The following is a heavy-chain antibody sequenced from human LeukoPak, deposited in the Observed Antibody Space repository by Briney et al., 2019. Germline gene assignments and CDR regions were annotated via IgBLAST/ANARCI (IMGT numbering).Heavy chain of an antibody. CDR3: VRFAAGPDPYYP. V-gene: IGHV1-24*01. D-gene: IGHD6-25*01. J-gene: IGHJ5*02. CDR2: FDPEDGET. Sequence: ASVKVSCKVSGYTLTELSMHWVRQAPGKGLEWMGGFDPEDGETIYAQNFQGRVTMTEDTSTDTAYMELNNLTSEATAVYYCVRFAAGPDPYYPWGQGTLVTVSS. CDR1: GYTLTELS.